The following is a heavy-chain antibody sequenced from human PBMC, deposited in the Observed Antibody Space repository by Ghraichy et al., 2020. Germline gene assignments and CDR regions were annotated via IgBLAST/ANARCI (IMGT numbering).Heavy chain of an antibody. Sequence: SETLSLTCTVSGYSISSGYYWGWIRQPPGKGLEWIGSIYHSGSTYYNPSLKSRVTISVDTSKNQFSLKLSSVTAADTAVYYCARLGGDPPYDSSGYFVYWGQGTLVTVSS. CDR1: GYSISSGYY. D-gene: IGHD3-22*01. V-gene: IGHV4-38-2*02. CDR3: ARLGGDPPYDSSGYFVY. CDR2: IYHSGST. J-gene: IGHJ4*02.